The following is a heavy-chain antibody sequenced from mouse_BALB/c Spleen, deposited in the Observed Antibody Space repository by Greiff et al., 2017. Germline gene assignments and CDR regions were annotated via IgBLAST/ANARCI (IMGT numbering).Heavy chain of an antibody. CDR2: INPSGGDT. V-gene: IGHV1-4*01. CDR3: ARGATATTTDDMDY. CDR1: GYTFTSYT. Sequence: QVQLKESGAELARPGASVKMSCKASGYTFTSYTMHWVKQRPGQGLEWIGYINPSGGDTNYNQKFKDKATLTADKSSSTAYMHLSSLTSEDSAVYDGARGATATTTDDMDYWGQGTSVTVSS. J-gene: IGHJ4*01. D-gene: IGHD1-2*01.